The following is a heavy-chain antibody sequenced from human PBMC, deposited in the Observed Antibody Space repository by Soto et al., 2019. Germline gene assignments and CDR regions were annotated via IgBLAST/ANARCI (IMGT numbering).Heavy chain of an antibody. CDR2: INPNSGGT. J-gene: IGHJ6*02. D-gene: IGHD5-18*01. CDR3: ARDMTQLWSIYYYGMDV. CDR1: GYTFTGYY. V-gene: IGHV1-2*02. Sequence: ASVKVSCKASGYTFTGYYMHWVRQAPGQGLEWMRWINPNSGGTNYAQKFQGRVTMTRDTSISTAYMELSRLRSDDTAVYYCARDMTQLWSIYYYGMDVWGQGTTVTVSS.